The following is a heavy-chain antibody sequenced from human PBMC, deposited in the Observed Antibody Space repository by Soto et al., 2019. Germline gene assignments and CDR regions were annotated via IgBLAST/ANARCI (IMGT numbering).Heavy chain of an antibody. J-gene: IGHJ5*02. V-gene: IGHV4-39*01. Sequence: SETLSLTCTVSGGSISSSSYYWGWIRQPPGKGLEWIGSIYYSGSTYYNPSLKSRVTISVDTSKNQFSLKLSSVTAADTAVYYCARHPSWDYYDSSGLNWFDPWGQGTLVTVSS. D-gene: IGHD3-22*01. CDR3: ARHPSWDYYDSSGLNWFDP. CDR2: IYYSGST. CDR1: GGSISSSSYY.